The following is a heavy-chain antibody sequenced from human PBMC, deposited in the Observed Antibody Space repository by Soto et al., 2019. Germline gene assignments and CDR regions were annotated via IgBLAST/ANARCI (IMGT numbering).Heavy chain of an antibody. CDR2: ITSDGKSK. CDR1: GFNFSNHW. Sequence: GGSLRLSCAASGFNFSNHWMHWVRQRPAEGLVWVSRITSDGKSKAYAESVKGRFAISRDNAKNTLYLQMNGLTAEDTAVYYCARESGDWPPNWFDPWGQGTLVTVS. J-gene: IGHJ5*02. V-gene: IGHV3-74*01. D-gene: IGHD2-21*02. CDR3: ARESGDWPPNWFDP.